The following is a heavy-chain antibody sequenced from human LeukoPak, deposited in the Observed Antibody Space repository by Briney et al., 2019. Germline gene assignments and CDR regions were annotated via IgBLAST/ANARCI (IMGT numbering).Heavy chain of an antibody. CDR3: ARVRYCSSTSCYRGPKYYFDY. J-gene: IGHJ4*02. D-gene: IGHD2-2*01. Sequence: PSETLSLTCAVYGGSFSGYYWSWIRQPPGKGLKWIGEINHSGSTNYNPSLESRVTISVDTSKNQFSLKLSSVTAADTAVYYCARVRYCSSTSCYRGPKYYFDYWGQGTLVTVSS. CDR1: GGSFSGYY. CDR2: INHSGST. V-gene: IGHV4-34*01.